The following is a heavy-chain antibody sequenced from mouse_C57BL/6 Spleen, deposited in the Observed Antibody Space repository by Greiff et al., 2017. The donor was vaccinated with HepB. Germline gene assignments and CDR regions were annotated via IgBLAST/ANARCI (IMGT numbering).Heavy chain of an antibody. Sequence: EVMLVESGGGLVKPGGSLKLSCAASGFTFSSYAMSWVRQTPEKRLEWVATISDGGSYTYYPDNVKGRFTISRDNAKNNLYLQMSHLKSEDTAMYYCARDYYGSGFAYWGQGTLVTVSA. CDR2: ISDGGSYT. J-gene: IGHJ3*01. D-gene: IGHD1-1*01. CDR1: GFTFSSYA. CDR3: ARDYYGSGFAY. V-gene: IGHV5-4*01.